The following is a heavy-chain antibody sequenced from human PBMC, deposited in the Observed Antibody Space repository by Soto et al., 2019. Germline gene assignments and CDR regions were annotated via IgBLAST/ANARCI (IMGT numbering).Heavy chain of an antibody. CDR2: IYYSGST. D-gene: IGHD2-15*01. V-gene: IGHV4-31*03. Sequence: SETLSLTCTVSGGPISSGGYYWSWIRQHPGKGLEWIGYIYYSGSTYYNPSLKSRVTISVDTSKNQFSLKLSYVTAADTAVYYCARDKVVVVVAARYYYYGMDVWGQGTTVTVSS. CDR3: ARDKVVVVVAARYYYYGMDV. J-gene: IGHJ6*02. CDR1: GGPISSGGYY.